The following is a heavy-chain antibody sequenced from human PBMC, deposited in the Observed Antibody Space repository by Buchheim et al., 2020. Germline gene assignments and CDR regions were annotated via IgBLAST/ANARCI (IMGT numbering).Heavy chain of an antibody. J-gene: IGHJ6*02. CDR2: IYYSGSA. CDR3: ARGRSSNFWGV. D-gene: IGHD6-6*01. CDR1: GGSISSYY. Sequence: QVQLQESGPGLVKPSETLSLTCTVSGGSISSYYWSWLRQPPGKGLEWIGYIYYSGSANYNPSLKSRVTISVDTSKNPFSLKLGSVTAADTAVYYCARGRSSNFWGVWGQGTT. V-gene: IGHV4-59*01.